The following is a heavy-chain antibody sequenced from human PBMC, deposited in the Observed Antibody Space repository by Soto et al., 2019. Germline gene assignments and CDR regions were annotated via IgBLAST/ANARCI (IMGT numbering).Heavy chain of an antibody. Sequence: EVQLVESGGGLVQTGGSLRLSCAASGFTFSGYSMNWVRQAPGKGLEWVSYISSSSSYIYYADSVKGRFTISRDNAKNSLYLQMNSLRAEDTAVYYCAREGSTPYYYYGMDVWGQGTTVTVSS. CDR3: AREGSTPYYYYGMDV. J-gene: IGHJ6*02. CDR1: GFTFSGYS. V-gene: IGHV3-21*05. CDR2: ISSSSSYI.